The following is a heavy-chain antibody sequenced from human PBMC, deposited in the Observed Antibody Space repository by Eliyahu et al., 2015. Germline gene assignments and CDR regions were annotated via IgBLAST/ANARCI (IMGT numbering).Heavy chain of an antibody. V-gene: IGHV3-23*01. Sequence: EVQLLESGGGLVQPGGSLRLSCAASGFTFXXXAMXWXRQAPGKGLGGVSAISGSGGSTYYADSVKGRFTISRDNSKNTLYLQMNSLRAEDTAVYYCAKPRFLEWLLYLIDFDYWGQGTLVTVSS. J-gene: IGHJ4*02. CDR2: ISGSGGST. CDR1: GFTFXXXA. CDR3: AKPRFLEWLLYLIDFDY. D-gene: IGHD3-3*01.